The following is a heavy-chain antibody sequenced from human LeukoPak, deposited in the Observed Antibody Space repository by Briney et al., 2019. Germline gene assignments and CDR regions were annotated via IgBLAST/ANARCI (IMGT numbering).Heavy chain of an antibody. CDR1: GFTFSSYA. V-gene: IGHV3-7*01. CDR2: IKQDGSEK. Sequence: SGGSLRLSCAASGFTFSSYAMSWVRQAPGKGLEWVANIKQDGSEKYYVDSVKGRFTISRDNAKNSLYLQMNSLRAEDTAVYYCARDPQWGSDYWGQGTLVTVSS. D-gene: IGHD1-26*01. J-gene: IGHJ4*02. CDR3: ARDPQWGSDY.